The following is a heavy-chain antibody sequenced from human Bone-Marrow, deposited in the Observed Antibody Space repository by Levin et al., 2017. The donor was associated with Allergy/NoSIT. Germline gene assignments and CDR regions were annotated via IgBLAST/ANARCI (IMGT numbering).Heavy chain of an antibody. CDR2: ISYDGSNK. CDR3: AKDAPKSAIFGVVTPIDY. CDR1: GFTFSSYG. V-gene: IGHV3-30*18. D-gene: IGHD3-3*01. J-gene: IGHJ4*02. Sequence: SCAASGFTFSSYGMHWVRQAPGKGLEWVAVISYDGSNKYYADSVKGRFTISRDNSKNTLYLQMNSLRAEDTAVYYCAKDAPKSAIFGVVTPIDYWGQGTLVTVSS.